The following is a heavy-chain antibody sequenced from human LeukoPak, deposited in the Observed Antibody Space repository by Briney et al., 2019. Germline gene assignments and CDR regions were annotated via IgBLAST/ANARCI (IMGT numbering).Heavy chain of an antibody. Sequence: SETLSLTCAVYGGSFSGYYWSWIRQPPGKGLEWIGEINHSGSTNYNPSLKSRVTISVDTSKNQFSLKLSSVTAADTAVYYCARGHYRYYYYYTWTSGAKGPRSPSP. CDR3: ARGHYRYYYYYTWTS. J-gene: IGHJ6*03. V-gene: IGHV4-34*01. CDR1: GGSFSGYY. D-gene: IGHD1-26*01. CDR2: INHSGST.